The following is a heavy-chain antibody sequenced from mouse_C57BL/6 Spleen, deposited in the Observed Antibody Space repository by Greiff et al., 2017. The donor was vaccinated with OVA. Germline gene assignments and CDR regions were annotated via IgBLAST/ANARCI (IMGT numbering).Heavy chain of an antibody. D-gene: IGHD1-1*01. CDR1: GYTFTSYW. J-gene: IGHJ3*01. CDR2: IDPSDSYP. V-gene: IGHV1-69*01. Sequence: VQLQQPGAELVMPGASVKLSCKASGYTFTSYWMHWVKQRPGQGLEWIGEIDPSDSYPNYNQKFKGKSTLTVDKSSSTAYMQLSSLTSEDSAVYYCARGDYGSSPAYWGQGTLVTVSA. CDR3: ARGDYGSSPAY.